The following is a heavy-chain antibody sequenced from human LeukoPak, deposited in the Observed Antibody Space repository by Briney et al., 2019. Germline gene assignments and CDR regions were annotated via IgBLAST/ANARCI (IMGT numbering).Heavy chain of an antibody. Sequence: PSETLSLTCAVCGGSFSGYYWTWIRQPLGKGLEWIGEINHSGSTNYNPSLKSRVTISVDTSNNQFSLKLSSVTAADTAVYYCARRLDLWGRGTLVTVSS. CDR3: ARRLDL. CDR1: GGSFSGYY. CDR2: INHSGST. J-gene: IGHJ2*01. V-gene: IGHV4-34*01.